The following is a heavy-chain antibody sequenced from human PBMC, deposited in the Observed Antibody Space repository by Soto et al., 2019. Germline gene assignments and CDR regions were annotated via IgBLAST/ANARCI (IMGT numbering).Heavy chain of an antibody. Sequence: ASVKVSCKASGYTFTSYAMHWVRQAPGQRLEWMGWINAGSGNTKYSQKFQGRVTITRDTSASTAYMELSSLRSEDTAVYYCARAGSYYYYGMDVWGQGTTVTVSS. CDR1: GYTFTSYA. V-gene: IGHV1-3*01. CDR3: ARAGSYYYYGMDV. D-gene: IGHD1-26*01. J-gene: IGHJ6*02. CDR2: INAGSGNT.